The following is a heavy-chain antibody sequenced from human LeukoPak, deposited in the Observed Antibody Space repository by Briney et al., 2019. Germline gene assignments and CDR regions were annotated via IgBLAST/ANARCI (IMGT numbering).Heavy chain of an antibody. CDR2: ISGSSTYI. CDR1: GFTFSSYS. V-gene: IGHV3-21*01. D-gene: IGHD6-19*01. J-gene: IGHJ4*02. CDR3: VRDYTSTYSSGWYSYFDY. Sequence: GGSLRLSCAASGFTFSSYSMNWVRQAPGKGLEWVASISGSSTYIYYADSVKGRSAISRDNAKNSLYLEMNTLRAEDTAVYYCVRDYTSTYSSGWYSYFDYWGQGTLVTVSS.